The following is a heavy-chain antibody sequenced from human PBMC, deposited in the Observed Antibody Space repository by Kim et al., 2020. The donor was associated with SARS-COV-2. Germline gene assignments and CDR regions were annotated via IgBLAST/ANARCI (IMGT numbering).Heavy chain of an antibody. D-gene: IGHD2-15*01. CDR3: AKDRRYCSGGSCLAYNWFDP. V-gene: IGHV3-23*01. Sequence: RFTISRDNSKNTLYLQMNSLRAEDTAVYYCAKDRRYCSGGSCLAYNWFDPWGQGTLVTVSS. J-gene: IGHJ5*02.